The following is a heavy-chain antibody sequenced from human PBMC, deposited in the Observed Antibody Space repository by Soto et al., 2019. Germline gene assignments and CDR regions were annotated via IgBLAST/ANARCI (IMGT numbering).Heavy chain of an antibody. J-gene: IGHJ4*02. CDR3: ARREGYYYDSSGYPY. Sequence: QVQLQQWGAGLLKPSETLSLTCAVYGGSFSGYYWSWIRQPPGKGLEWIGEINHSGSTNYNPSLKSRVTISVDTSKNQFSLKLSSVTAADTAVYYWARREGYYYDSSGYPYWGQGTLVTVSS. CDR2: INHSGST. CDR1: GGSFSGYY. V-gene: IGHV4-34*01. D-gene: IGHD3-22*01.